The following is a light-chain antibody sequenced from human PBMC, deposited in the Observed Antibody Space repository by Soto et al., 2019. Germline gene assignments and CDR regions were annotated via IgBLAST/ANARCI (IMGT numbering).Light chain of an antibody. V-gene: IGLV2-14*01. Sequence: QSALTQPASVSGSPGQSITISCTGTSSDVGSYNYVSWYQQHPGKAPKLMIDDVSNRPSGVSNRFSGSKSGNTAYLTISGLQAKDEADYYCSSYSSSSALGVFGTGTKLTVL. CDR3: SSYSSSSALGV. J-gene: IGLJ1*01. CDR1: SSDVGSYNY. CDR2: DVS.